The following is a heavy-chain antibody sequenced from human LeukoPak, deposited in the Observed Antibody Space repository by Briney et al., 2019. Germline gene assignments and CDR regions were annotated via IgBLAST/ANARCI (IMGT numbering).Heavy chain of an antibody. J-gene: IGHJ4*02. Sequence: PGGSLRLSCAASGFTFSSSWMTWVRQAQGKGLEWVASIREDGSEKISVDSVTGRFTISRENAKNSLYLQMDSLRAEDTAVYYCARGPTNGQAFDYWGQGTLVSVSS. V-gene: IGHV3-7*01. D-gene: IGHD2-8*01. CDR1: GFTFSSSW. CDR3: ARGPTNGQAFDY. CDR2: IREDGSEK.